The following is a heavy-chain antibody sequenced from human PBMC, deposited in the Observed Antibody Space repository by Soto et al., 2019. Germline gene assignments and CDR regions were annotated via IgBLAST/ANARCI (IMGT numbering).Heavy chain of an antibody. CDR3: VRGRYGSEIH. J-gene: IGHJ4*02. D-gene: IGHD3-10*01. Sequence: EVRLVESGGGLVQPGGSLRLSCAASGFTVSSNYMTWVRQAPGKGLEWVSLVYRGGATHYAASVKGRFTISTHSSQNTLFLQMNSLRTEDTATYDCVRGRYGSEIHWGQGTKVTVSS. CDR1: GFTVSSNY. V-gene: IGHV3-53*04. CDR2: VYRGGAT.